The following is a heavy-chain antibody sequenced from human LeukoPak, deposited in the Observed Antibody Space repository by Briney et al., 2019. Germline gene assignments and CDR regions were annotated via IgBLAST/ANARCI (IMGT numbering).Heavy chain of an antibody. CDR1: GFTFSGYW. D-gene: IGHD5-18*01. V-gene: IGHV3-74*01. J-gene: IGHJ4*02. CDR2: INSDGGST. Sequence: GGSLRLSCAASGFTFSGYWMHWVRQAPGKGLVWVSRINSDGGSTSYADSVKGRFTISRDNAKNTLYLQMNSLRAEDTAVYYCARGGGYSYGPTDYWGQGTLVTVSS. CDR3: ARGGGYSYGPTDY.